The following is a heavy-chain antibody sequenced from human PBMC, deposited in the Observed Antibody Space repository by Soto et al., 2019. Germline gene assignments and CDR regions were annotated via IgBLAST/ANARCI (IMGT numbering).Heavy chain of an antibody. CDR2: ISGSGGST. Sequence: ASLRLSCAASGFTFSSYAMSWVRQAPGKGLEWVSAISGSGGSTYYADSVKGRFTISRDNSKNTLYLQMNSLRAEDTAVYYCAKNRYPLPHFDYWGQGTLVTVSS. CDR1: GFTFSSYA. J-gene: IGHJ4*02. V-gene: IGHV3-23*01. D-gene: IGHD1-20*01. CDR3: AKNRYPLPHFDY.